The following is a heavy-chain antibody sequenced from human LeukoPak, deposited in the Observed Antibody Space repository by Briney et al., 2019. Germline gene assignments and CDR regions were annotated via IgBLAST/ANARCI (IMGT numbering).Heavy chain of an antibody. CDR1: GGSFSGYY. J-gene: IGHJ6*02. CDR2: INHSGST. D-gene: IGHD3-10*01. V-gene: IGHV4-34*01. CDR3: ARGWGTMVRGANYGMDV. Sequence: SETLSLTCAVYGGSFSGYYWSWIRQPPGKGLEWIGEINHSGSTNYNPSLKSRATISVDTSKNQFSLKLSSVTAADTAVYYCARGWGTMVRGANYGMDVWGQGTTVTVSS.